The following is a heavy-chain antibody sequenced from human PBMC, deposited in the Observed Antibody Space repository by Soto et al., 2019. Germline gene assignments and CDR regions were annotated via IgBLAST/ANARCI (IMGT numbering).Heavy chain of an antibody. CDR3: ARVPPSVVNFDY. Sequence: GASVKVSCKASGYTFTRYRISWGRKAPGQGLEWMGWISAYNGNTNYAQKLQGRVTMTTDTSTSTAYMELRSLRSDDTAVYYCARVPPSVVNFDYWGQGTLVTVSS. CDR2: ISAYNGNT. D-gene: IGHD2-15*01. CDR1: GYTFTRYR. J-gene: IGHJ4*01. V-gene: IGHV1-18*01.